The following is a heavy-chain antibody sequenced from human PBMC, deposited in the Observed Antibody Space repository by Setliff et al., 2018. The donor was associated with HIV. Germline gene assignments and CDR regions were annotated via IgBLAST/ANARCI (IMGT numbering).Heavy chain of an antibody. D-gene: IGHD6-19*01. CDR2: ISSGSSTI. J-gene: IGHJ6*03. V-gene: IGHV3-48*01. CDR1: GFTFSSYS. CDR3: ARDSGGWYPTGDYYYYYMDV. Sequence: GGSLRLSCAASGFTFSSYSMNWVRQAPGKGLEWVSYISSGSSTIYYADSVKGRFTISRDNAKNSLYLQMNSLRAEDTAVYYCARDSGGWYPTGDYYYYYMDVWGKGTTVTVSS.